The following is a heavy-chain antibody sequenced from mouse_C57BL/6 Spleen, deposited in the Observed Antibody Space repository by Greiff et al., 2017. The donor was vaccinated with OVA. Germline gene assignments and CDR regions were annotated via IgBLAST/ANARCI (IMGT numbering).Heavy chain of an antibody. Sequence: QVQLQQPGAELVKPGASVKLSCKASGYTFTSYWMHWVKQRPGQGLEWIGMIHPNSGSTNYNEKFKSKATLTVDKSSSTAYMQLSSLTSEDSAVYYCAKGNDGYSDYAMDYWGQGTSVTVSS. CDR2: IHPNSGST. D-gene: IGHD2-3*01. CDR3: AKGNDGYSDYAMDY. CDR1: GYTFTSYW. V-gene: IGHV1-64*01. J-gene: IGHJ4*01.